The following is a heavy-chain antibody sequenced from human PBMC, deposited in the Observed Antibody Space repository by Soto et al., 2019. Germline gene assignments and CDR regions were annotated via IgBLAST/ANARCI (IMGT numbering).Heavy chain of an antibody. J-gene: IGHJ4*02. D-gene: IGHD1-26*01. CDR3: AINSGSPTW. V-gene: IGHV4-39*01. Sequence: QLQLQESGPGLVKPSETLSLTCTVSGGSISSSSYYWGWIRQTPGKGQEWIGSIYYSGSTYYNPSLKSRVTISVDTSKNQFSLKLRSVTAADTAVYYCAINSGSPTWRGQGTLVTVSS. CDR1: GGSISSSSYY. CDR2: IYYSGST.